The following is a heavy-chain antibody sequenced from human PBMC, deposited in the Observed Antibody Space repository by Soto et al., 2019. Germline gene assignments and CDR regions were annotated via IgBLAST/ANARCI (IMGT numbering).Heavy chain of an antibody. J-gene: IGHJ4*02. Sequence: PGGSLRLSCAASGFTFSSYAMSWVRQAPGKGLEWVSAISGSGGSTYYADSVKGRFTISRDNSKNTLYLQMNGLRAEDTAVYYCAKLILAAYYFDYWGQGTLVTVSS. CDR3: AKLILAAYYFDY. V-gene: IGHV3-23*01. D-gene: IGHD2-21*01. CDR2: ISGSGGST. CDR1: GFTFSSYA.